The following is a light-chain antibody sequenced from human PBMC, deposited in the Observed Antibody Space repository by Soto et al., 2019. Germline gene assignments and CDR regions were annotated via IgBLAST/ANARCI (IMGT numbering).Light chain of an antibody. Sequence: EIVVTQSPATLSVSPGXRVTLSCRASQSVSSSLAWYQQRPSQAPRLLIYDTSTRAAGIAARFSGSGSGTEFTLTISSLQSEDFAVYYCQQYVHWPPWTFGQGTKVDIK. CDR2: DTS. V-gene: IGKV3-15*01. J-gene: IGKJ1*01. CDR1: QSVSSS. CDR3: QQYVHWPPWT.